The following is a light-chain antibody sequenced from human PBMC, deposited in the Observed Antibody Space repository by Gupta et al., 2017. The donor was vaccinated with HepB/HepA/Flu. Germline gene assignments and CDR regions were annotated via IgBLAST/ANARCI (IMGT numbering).Light chain of an antibody. J-gene: IGLJ2*01. V-gene: IGLV3-1*01. CDR2: QDS. Sequence: SALPFQPSVFVSPGQTASITCSGDKLGDKYACWYPQQPGQSPVLVIYQDSKRTSGSPERFSGSNSGKTATLTNSGTQAMDEADYYCQAWVSSTVVFGGGTKLTVL. CDR3: QAWVSSTVV. CDR1: KLGDKY.